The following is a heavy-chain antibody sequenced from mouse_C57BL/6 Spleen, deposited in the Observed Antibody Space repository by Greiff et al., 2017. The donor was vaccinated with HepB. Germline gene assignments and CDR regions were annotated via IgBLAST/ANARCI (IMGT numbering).Heavy chain of an antibody. D-gene: IGHD1-1*01. CDR1: GYSFTGYY. J-gene: IGHJ1*03. CDR2: INPSTGGT. CDR3: ARFTTVVGVYWYFDV. V-gene: IGHV1-42*01. Sequence: VQLQQSGPELVKPGASVKISCKASGYSFTGYYMNWVKQSPEKSLEWIGEINPSTGGTTYNQKFKAKATLTVDKSSSTAYMQLKILTSEDSAVYYCARFTTVVGVYWYFDVWGTGTTVTVSS.